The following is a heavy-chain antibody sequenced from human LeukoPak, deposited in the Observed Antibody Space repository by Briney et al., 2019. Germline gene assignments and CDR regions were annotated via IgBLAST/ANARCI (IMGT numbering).Heavy chain of an antibody. J-gene: IGHJ4*02. CDR1: GFSFSSYA. CDR3: ARDKGTSYLSSFDY. D-gene: IGHD6-6*01. Sequence: GGSLRLSCATSGFSFSSYAMSWVRQAPGKGLEWVSAMGSSDDGRYYAASVRGRFTISRDTSRSTLYLQMNSLRAEDAAVYYCARDKGTSYLSSFDYWGQGTLATVSS. V-gene: IGHV3-23*01. CDR2: MGSSDDGR.